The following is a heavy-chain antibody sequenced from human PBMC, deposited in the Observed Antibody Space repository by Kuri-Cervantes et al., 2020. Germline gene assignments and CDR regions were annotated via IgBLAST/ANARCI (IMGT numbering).Heavy chain of an antibody. CDR2: IVVGSGNT. J-gene: IGHJ4*02. Sequence: SVKVSCKASGFTFTSSAVQWVRQARGQRLEWIGWIVVGSGNTNYAQKFQERVTITRDMSTSTAYMELSSLRSEDTAVFYCAADSGLDLSGYNFDYWSQGTLVTVSS. CDR1: GFTFTSSA. D-gene: IGHD3-22*01. V-gene: IGHV1-58*01. CDR3: AADSGLDLSGYNFDY.